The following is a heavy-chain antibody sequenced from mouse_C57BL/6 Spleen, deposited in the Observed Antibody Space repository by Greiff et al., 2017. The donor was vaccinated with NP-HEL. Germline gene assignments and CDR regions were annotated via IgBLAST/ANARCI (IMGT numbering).Heavy chain of an antibody. V-gene: IGHV1-42*01. CDR2: INPSTGGT. Sequence: VQLQQSGPELVKPGASVKISCKASGYSFTGYYMNWVKQSPEKSLEWIGEINPSTGGTTYNQKFKAKATLTVDKSSSTAYMQLKSLTSEDSAVYYCARSRLREFAYWGQGTLVTVSA. CDR3: ARSRLREFAY. J-gene: IGHJ3*01. D-gene: IGHD2-4*01. CDR1: GYSFTGYY.